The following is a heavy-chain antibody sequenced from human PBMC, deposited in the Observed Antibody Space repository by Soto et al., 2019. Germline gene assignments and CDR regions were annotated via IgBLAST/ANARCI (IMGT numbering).Heavy chain of an antibody. Sequence: GGSLRLSCAASGFTFSSYSMNWVRQAPGKGLEWVSSISSSSSYIYYADSVKGRFTISRDNAKNSLYLQMNSLRAEDTAVYYCARDTGYDILTGYPVDYWGQGTLVTVSS. D-gene: IGHD3-9*01. CDR3: ARDTGYDILTGYPVDY. CDR1: GFTFSSYS. V-gene: IGHV3-21*01. J-gene: IGHJ4*02. CDR2: ISSSSSYI.